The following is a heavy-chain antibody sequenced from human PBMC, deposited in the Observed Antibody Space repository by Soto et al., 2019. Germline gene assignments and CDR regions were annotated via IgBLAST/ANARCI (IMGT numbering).Heavy chain of an antibody. CDR1: GFTFSSYA. V-gene: IGHV3-23*01. Sequence: GGSLRLSCAASGFTFSSYAMSWVRQAPGKGLEWVSAISGSGGSTYYADSVKGRFTISRDNSKNTLYLQMNSLRAEDTAAYYCAKFGGIPYYDSSGYPSSGYWGQGTLVTVSS. CDR3: AKFGGIPYYDSSGYPSSGY. D-gene: IGHD3-22*01. J-gene: IGHJ4*02. CDR2: ISGSGGST.